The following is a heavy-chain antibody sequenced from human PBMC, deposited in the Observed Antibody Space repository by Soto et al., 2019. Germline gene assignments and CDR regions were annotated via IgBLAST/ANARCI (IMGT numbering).Heavy chain of an antibody. CDR1: GFTFSSYS. CDR2: ISSSSSYI. Sequence: PGGSLRLSCAASGFTFSSYSMNWVRQAPGKGLEWVSSISSSSSYIYYADSVKGRFTISRDNSKNTLYLQMGSLRAEDTAVYYCSRDPYSSSWYYFDYWGKGTLVTVSS. J-gene: IGHJ4*02. CDR3: SRDPYSSSWYYFDY. D-gene: IGHD6-13*01. V-gene: IGHV3-21*01.